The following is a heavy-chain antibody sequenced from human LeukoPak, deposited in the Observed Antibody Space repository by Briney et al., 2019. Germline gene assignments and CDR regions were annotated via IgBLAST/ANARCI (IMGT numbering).Heavy chain of an antibody. CDR2: IRYDGNNK. V-gene: IGHV3-30*02. D-gene: IGHD4-23*01. Sequence: GGSLRLSCAASGFTFTTCAMHWVRQAPGKGLEWGAYIRYDGNNKNYADSVKGRFTISRDNSKDMLYLQMNSLRPEDTAVYYCAKGDDYGANTRLPKYNWFDPWGQGTLVTVPS. CDR1: GFTFTTCA. J-gene: IGHJ5*02. CDR3: AKGDDYGANTRLPKYNWFDP.